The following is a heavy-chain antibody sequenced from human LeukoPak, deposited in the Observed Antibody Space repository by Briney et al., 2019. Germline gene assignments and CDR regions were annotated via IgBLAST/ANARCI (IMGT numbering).Heavy chain of an antibody. J-gene: IGHJ3*02. CDR3: ARDRIQLWYPSDAFDI. CDR2: IKQDGSEK. CDR1: GFTFSSYW. V-gene: IGHV3-7*01. Sequence: PGGSLRLSCAASGFTFSSYWMSWVRQAPGKGLEWVANIKQDGSEKYYVDSVKGRFTISRDNAKNSLYLQMNSLRAEDTAVYYCARDRIQLWYPSDAFDIWGQGTMVTVSS. D-gene: IGHD5-18*01.